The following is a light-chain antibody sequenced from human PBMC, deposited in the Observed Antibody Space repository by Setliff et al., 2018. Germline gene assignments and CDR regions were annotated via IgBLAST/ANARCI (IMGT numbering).Light chain of an antibody. Sequence: QSALTQPVSVSGSPGQSITISCTGTTSDVGGYNYVSWYQQHPGKAPKLMIYDVTNRPSGVSNRFSGSKSGNTASLTISGLQAEDEADYYCTSYTSTFNYVFGTGTKVTVL. CDR1: TSDVGGYNY. V-gene: IGLV2-14*01. CDR3: TSYTSTFNYV. CDR2: DVT. J-gene: IGLJ1*01.